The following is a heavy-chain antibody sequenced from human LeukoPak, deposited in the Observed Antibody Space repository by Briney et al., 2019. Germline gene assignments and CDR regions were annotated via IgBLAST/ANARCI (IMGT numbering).Heavy chain of an antibody. Sequence: GSLRLSCAASGFTFSSSAMHWVRQVPGKGLEFVSAISSSGGTTYYADSVKGRFTISRDNSKNTLYLQMGSLRAEDMAVYYCARSASYSGHFDYWGQGTLVTVSS. V-gene: IGHV3-64*02. CDR2: ISSSGGTT. D-gene: IGHD1-26*01. J-gene: IGHJ4*02. CDR1: GFTFSSSA. CDR3: ARSASYSGHFDY.